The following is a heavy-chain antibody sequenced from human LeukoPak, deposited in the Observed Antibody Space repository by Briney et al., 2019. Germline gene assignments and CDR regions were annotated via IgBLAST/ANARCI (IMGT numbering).Heavy chain of an antibody. V-gene: IGHV3-30*04. CDR3: ARGQTNIRSGSFDY. CDR1: GFTFSSYA. J-gene: IGHJ4*02. Sequence: GGSLRLSCAASGFTFSSYAMHWVGQAPGKGLEWVAVISYDGSNKYYADSVKGRFTISRDNSKDTLYLQMNSLRAEDTAVYYCARGQTNIRSGSFDYWGQGTLVTVSS. CDR2: ISYDGSNK. D-gene: IGHD1-26*01.